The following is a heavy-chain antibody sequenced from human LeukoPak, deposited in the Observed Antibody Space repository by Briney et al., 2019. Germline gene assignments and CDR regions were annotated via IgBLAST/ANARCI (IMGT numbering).Heavy chain of an antibody. J-gene: IGHJ4*02. V-gene: IGHV1-18*01. CDR2: ISAYNGNT. CDR3: ARDLSIAAAGTYGY. D-gene: IGHD6-13*01. Sequence: ASVKVSCKASGYTFTSYGISWVGQAPGQGLEWMGWISAYNGNTKYAQKLQGRVTMTTDTSTSTAYMELRSLRSDDAAVYYCARDLSIAAAGTYGYWGQGTLVTVSS. CDR1: GYTFTSYG.